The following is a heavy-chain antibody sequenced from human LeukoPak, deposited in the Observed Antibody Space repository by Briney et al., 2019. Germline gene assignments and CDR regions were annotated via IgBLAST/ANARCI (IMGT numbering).Heavy chain of an antibody. Sequence: PGGSLRLSCAASGFTFSSYSMNWVRQAPGKGLEWVSSISSSSSYIYYADSVKGRFTISRDNAKNSLYLQMNSLRAEDTAVYYCARDVGRGYSYGYYYYGMDVWGQGTTVTVSS. CDR1: GFTFSSYS. V-gene: IGHV3-21*01. D-gene: IGHD5-18*01. CDR3: ARDVGRGYSYGYYYYGMDV. CDR2: ISSSSSYI. J-gene: IGHJ6*02.